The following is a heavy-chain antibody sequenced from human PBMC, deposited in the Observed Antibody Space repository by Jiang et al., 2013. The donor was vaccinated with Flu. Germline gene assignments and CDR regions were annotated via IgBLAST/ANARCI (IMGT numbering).Heavy chain of an antibody. J-gene: IGHJ4*02. CDR1: GFTFDDYA. V-gene: IGHV3-9*01. Sequence: GLVQPGRSLRLSCAASGFTFDDYAMRWVRQAPGKGLEWVSGISWNSGSIGYADSVKGRFTISRDNAKNSLYLQMNSLRAEDTALYYCAKANYYGSGSYMVYWGQGTLVTVSS. CDR2: ISWNSGSI. CDR3: AKANYYGSGSYMVY. D-gene: IGHD3-10*01.